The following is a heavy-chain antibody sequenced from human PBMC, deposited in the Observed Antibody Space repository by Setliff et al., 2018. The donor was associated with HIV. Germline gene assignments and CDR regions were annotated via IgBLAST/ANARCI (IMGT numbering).Heavy chain of an antibody. CDR2: LNLSRST. Sequence: PSETLSLTCAVYGASFSGYYWSWIRQPPGKGLEWIGELNLSRSTDYNPSLKSRVTISVDTSKNQFSLKLSSVTAADTAVYYCARRGDFFYYAMDVWGQGTTVTVSS. J-gene: IGHJ6*02. V-gene: IGHV4-34*01. CDR1: GASFSGYY. CDR3: ARRGDFFYYAMDV.